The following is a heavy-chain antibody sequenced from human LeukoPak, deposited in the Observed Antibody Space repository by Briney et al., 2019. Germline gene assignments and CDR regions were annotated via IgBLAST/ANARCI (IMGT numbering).Heavy chain of an antibody. V-gene: IGHV3-30-3*01. J-gene: IGHJ4*01. D-gene: IGHD2/OR15-2a*01. CDR2: ISYDASNK. CDR1: GFTFSSYA. CDR3: AREKYGAPFDY. Sequence: GGSLRLSCAASGFTFSSYAMHWVRQAPGKGLEWVAVISYDASNKYYADSVKGPLTISRDNSKNTLYLQMNSLRAEDTAVYYCAREKYGAPFDYWGHGVLCSVSS.